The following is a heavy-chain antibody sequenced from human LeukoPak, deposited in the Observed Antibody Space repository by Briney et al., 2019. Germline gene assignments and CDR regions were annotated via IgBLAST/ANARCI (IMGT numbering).Heavy chain of an antibody. J-gene: IGHJ4*02. CDR3: ATQSITLVVVISPFDY. D-gene: IGHD3-22*01. CDR1: GLTFSNFP. Sequence: GGSLRLSCAASGLTFSNFPMHWVRQAPGKGLEWVALIQDDGATTNYVDPVRGRFTISRDNSKSTVYLQMNSLKPDDTAVYYCATQSITLVVVISPFDYWGQGTLVTVSS. CDR2: IQDDGATT. V-gene: IGHV3-30*02.